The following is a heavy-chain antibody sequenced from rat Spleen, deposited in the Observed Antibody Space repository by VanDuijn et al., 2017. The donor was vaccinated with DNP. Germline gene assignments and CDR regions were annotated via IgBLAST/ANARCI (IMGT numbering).Heavy chain of an antibody. V-gene: IGHV5-25*01. D-gene: IGHD1-5*01. CDR2: ISPGGGNT. CDR3: TIDSYNSPFAY. CDR1: GFTFSNYD. J-gene: IGHJ3*01. Sequence: EVQLVESGGGLVQPGRSMKLSCVASGFTFSNYDMAWVRQAPKKGLEWVASISPGGGNTYYRDSVKGRFTISRDNADSTLYLQMDSLRSEDSATYYCTIDSYNSPFAYWGQGTLVTVSS.